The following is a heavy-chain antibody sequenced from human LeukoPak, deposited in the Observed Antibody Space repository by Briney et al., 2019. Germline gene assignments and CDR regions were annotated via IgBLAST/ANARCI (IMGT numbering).Heavy chain of an antibody. V-gene: IGHV3-21*01. CDR2: ISSSSSYI. D-gene: IGHD4-17*01. J-gene: IGHJ6*02. Sequence: GGSLRLSCAASGFTFSSYSMNWVRQAPGKGLEWVSSISSSSSYIYYADSVKGRFTISGDNAKNSLYLQMNSLRAEDTAVYYCARNYGAYVYYYGMDVWGQGTTVTVSS. CDR1: GFTFSSYS. CDR3: ARNYGAYVYYYGMDV.